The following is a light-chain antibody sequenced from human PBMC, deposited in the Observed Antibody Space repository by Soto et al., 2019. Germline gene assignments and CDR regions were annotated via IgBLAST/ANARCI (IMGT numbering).Light chain of an antibody. CDR2: GAF. Sequence: EIVLTQSPGTLSLSPGGRATFSCRASQSVSSNYLAWYQQKPGQAPRLLIYGAFKRATGIPDRFSGSGSGTDFTLTISRMEPEDFAVYYCQQYGSSPGLTFGGGTKVDIK. V-gene: IGKV3-20*01. CDR3: QQYGSSPGLT. J-gene: IGKJ4*01. CDR1: QSVSSNY.